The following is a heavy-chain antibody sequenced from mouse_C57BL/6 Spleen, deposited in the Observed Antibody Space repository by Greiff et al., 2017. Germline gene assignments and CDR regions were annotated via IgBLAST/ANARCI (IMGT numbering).Heavy chain of an antibody. Sequence: VKLQESGPELVKPGASVKISCKASGYAFSSSWMNWVKQRPGKGLEWIGRIYPGDGDTNYNGKFKGKATLTADKSSSTAYMQLSSLTSEDSAVYFCASTTVVAPFDYWGQGTTLTVSS. CDR3: ASTTVVAPFDY. V-gene: IGHV1-82*01. CDR2: IYPGDGDT. D-gene: IGHD1-1*01. J-gene: IGHJ2*01. CDR1: GYAFSSSW.